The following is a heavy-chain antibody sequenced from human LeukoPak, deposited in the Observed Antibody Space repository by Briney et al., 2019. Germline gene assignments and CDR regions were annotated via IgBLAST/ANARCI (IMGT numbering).Heavy chain of an antibody. D-gene: IGHD3-22*01. Sequence: PGGSLRLSCAASGFTFSSYSMNWVRQAPGKGLAWVSSISSSSSYIYYADSVKGRFTISRDNAKNSMYLQMKSLRAEDTAVYYCARDLSGDYDSSEIDYWGQGTLVTVSS. CDR1: GFTFSSYS. V-gene: IGHV3-21*01. J-gene: IGHJ4*02. CDR3: ARDLSGDYDSSEIDY. CDR2: ISSSSSYI.